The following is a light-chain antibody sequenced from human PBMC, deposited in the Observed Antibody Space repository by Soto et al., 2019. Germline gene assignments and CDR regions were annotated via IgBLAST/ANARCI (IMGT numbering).Light chain of an antibody. CDR2: GAA. V-gene: IGKV3-20*01. CDR1: PSLTNNY. Sequence: VLTQSPGTLSFSPGETATLTCRASPSLTNNYLAWYQQKPGRPPRILIYGAAYRAPGVPDRFSGIGSGIQFTLTISGLEPGDFAVYFCKQYAQSFTFGGGTRVEIK. CDR3: KQYAQSFT. J-gene: IGKJ4*01.